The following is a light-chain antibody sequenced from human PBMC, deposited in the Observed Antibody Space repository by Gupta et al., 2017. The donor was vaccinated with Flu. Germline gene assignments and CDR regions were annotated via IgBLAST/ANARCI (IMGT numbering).Light chain of an antibody. Sequence: EIVLTQFPGPLPLSPEDRATLFCRASQSVTATYLAWYQLKPGQAPRLLIYGASRRATGIPDRFSGGGSGTDFTLTINRPEPEDVAVYYCQQYGSSPWTFGQGTKVEIK. CDR2: GAS. V-gene: IGKV3-20*01. CDR3: QQYGSSPWT. J-gene: IGKJ1*01. CDR1: QSVTATY.